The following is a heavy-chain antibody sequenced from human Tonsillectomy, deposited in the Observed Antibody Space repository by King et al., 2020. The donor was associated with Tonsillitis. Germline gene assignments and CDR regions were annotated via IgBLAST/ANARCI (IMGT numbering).Heavy chain of an antibody. V-gene: IGHV5-51*03. CDR3: ATSDTGTLDF. CDR2: IYPGDSDT. CDR1: GYTFTNYW. Sequence: QLVQSGAEVKKPGESLKISCKASGYTFTNYWIAWVRQMPGKGLEWMGIIYPGDSDTRYSPSFQGQVTISADKSIRTAYLKWSSLKASDTAIYYCATSDTGTLDFWGQGTLVTVSS. D-gene: IGHD1-26*01. J-gene: IGHJ4*02.